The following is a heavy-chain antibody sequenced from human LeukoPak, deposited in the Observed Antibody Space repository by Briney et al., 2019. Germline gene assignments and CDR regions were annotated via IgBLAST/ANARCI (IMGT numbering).Heavy chain of an antibody. Sequence: GGSLRLSWAASEFTFSNYGMHWVRQAPGKGLEWVAVIWYDGSDKKYAESVKGRFTISRDNSKNTLYLHMNSLRAEDTAVYFCASDQGLYWGQGTLVTVSS. J-gene: IGHJ4*02. CDR3: ASDQGLY. V-gene: IGHV3-33*08. CDR2: IWYDGSDK. D-gene: IGHD3/OR15-3a*01. CDR1: EFTFSNYG.